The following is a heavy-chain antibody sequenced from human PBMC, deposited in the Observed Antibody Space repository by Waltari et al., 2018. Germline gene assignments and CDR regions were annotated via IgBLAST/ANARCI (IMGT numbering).Heavy chain of an antibody. J-gene: IGHJ2*01. CDR2: IDPSDSST. CDR3: AIAGAGNFDL. D-gene: IGHD6-19*01. CDR1: GYTFSDYK. Sequence: EVQLVQSGVEVKKPGESLRISCKGSGYTFSDYKITWVRQMPGKGLEWMGGIDPSDSSTNYSPSFQGHVTISLDKSISTAYRQWNSLEASDTAIFYCAIAGAGNFDLWGRGTLVTVSS. V-gene: IGHV5-10-1*03.